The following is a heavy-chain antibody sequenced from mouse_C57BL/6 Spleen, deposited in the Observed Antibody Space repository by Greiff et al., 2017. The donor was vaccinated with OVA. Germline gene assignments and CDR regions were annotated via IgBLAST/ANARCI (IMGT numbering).Heavy chain of an antibody. V-gene: IGHV1-69*01. D-gene: IGHD2-5*01. J-gene: IGHJ1*03. CDR2: IDPSDSYT. CDR1: GYTFTSYW. Sequence: QVQLQQPGAELVMPGASVKLSCKASGYTFTSYWMHWVKQRPGQGLEWIGEIDPSDSYTNYNQKFKGKSTLTVDKSSSTAYKQLSSLTSEDSAVYYCARGAYYSNYGWYFDVWGTGTTVTVSS. CDR3: ARGAYYSNYGWYFDV.